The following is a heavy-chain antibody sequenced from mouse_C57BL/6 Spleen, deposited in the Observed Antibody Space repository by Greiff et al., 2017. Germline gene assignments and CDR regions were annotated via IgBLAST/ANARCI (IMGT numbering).Heavy chain of an antibody. J-gene: IGHJ4*01. Sequence: VQLKESGPELVKPGASVKISCKASGYTFTDYYMNWVKQSHGKSLEWIGDINPNNGGTSYNQKFKGKATLTVDKSSTTAYMELRSLTSEDSAVYYCARSPFYYAMYYWGQGTSVTVSS. CDR2: INPNNGGT. CDR3: ARSPFYYAMYY. CDR1: GYTFTDYY. V-gene: IGHV1-26*01.